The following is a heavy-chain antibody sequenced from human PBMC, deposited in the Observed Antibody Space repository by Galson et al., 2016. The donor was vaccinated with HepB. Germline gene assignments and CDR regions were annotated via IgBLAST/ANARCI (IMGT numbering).Heavy chain of an antibody. D-gene: IGHD2/OR15-2a*01. CDR3: ARDVQYRFDS. V-gene: IGHV1-18*04. Sequence: SVKVSCKASGYTFTTSGISWVRRAPGQGLEWMGWISTYSGDTKYAQNFQGGLTLTTDSSTTTAYMELRSLRFDDTAMYYCARDVQYRFDSWGQGTLSPSP. CDR2: ISTYSGDT. CDR1: GYTFTTSG. J-gene: IGHJ4*02.